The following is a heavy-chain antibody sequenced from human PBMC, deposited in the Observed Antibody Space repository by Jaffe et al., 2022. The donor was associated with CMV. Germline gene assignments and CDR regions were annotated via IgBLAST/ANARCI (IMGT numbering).Heavy chain of an antibody. D-gene: IGHD6-19*01. V-gene: IGHV4-4*02. CDR1: GGSISSSTW. J-gene: IGHJ2*01. Sequence: QVQLQESGPGLVRPSGTLTLTCAVSGGSISSSTWWSWVRQPPGKGLEWIGEIYHSGSTNYNLSLKSRLTISVDKSKNQFSLKLTSVTAADTAVYFCARQGAARYSGGWRLWGLGTLVTVSS. CDR3: ARQGAARYSGGWRL. CDR2: IYHSGST.